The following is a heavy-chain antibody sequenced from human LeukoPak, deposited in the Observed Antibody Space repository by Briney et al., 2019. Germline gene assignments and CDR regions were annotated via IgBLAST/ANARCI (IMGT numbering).Heavy chain of an antibody. V-gene: IGHV3-43*01. CDR2: ISWDGGST. D-gene: IGHD3-10*01. CDR1: GFTFDDYT. CDR3: AKDASYYGRYYYYMDV. J-gene: IGHJ6*03. Sequence: GGSLRLSCAGSGFTFDDYTLHWVRQAPGKGLEWVSLISWDGGSTYYADSVKGRFTISRDNSKNSLYLQMNSLRTEDTALYYCAKDASYYGRYYYYMDVWGKGTTVTVSS.